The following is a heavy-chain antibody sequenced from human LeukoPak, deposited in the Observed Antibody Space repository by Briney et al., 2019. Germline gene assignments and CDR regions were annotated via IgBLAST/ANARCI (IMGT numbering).Heavy chain of an antibody. V-gene: IGHV3-21*01. D-gene: IGHD3-22*01. Sequence: PGGSLRLSCAASGFTFSSYSMNWVRQAPGKGLEWVSSISSSSGSIYYADSVKGRFTISRDNAKNSLYLQMNSLRAEDTAVYYCAIMHGYYDGSGFWVQWGQGTLVTVSS. CDR1: GFTFSSYS. CDR3: AIMHGYYDGSGFWVQ. CDR2: ISSSSGSI. J-gene: IGHJ4*02.